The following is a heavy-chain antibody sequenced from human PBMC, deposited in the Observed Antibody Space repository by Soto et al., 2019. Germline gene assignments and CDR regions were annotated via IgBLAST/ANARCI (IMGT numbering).Heavy chain of an antibody. V-gene: IGHV4-59*08. Sequence: TSETLSLTYTVSGGSISSYYWSWIRQPPGKGLEWIGYIYYSGSTNYNPSLKSRVTISVDTSKNQFSLKLNSVTAADSAVYFCARLEGLATISYYFDFWGPGALVTVSS. J-gene: IGHJ4*02. CDR1: GGSISSYY. D-gene: IGHD5-12*01. CDR2: IYYSGST. CDR3: ARLEGLATISYYFDF.